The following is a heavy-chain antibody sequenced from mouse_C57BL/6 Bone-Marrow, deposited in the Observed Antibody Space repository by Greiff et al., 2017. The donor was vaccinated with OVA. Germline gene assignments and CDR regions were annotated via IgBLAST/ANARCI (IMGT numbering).Heavy chain of an antibody. J-gene: IGHJ1*03. CDR3: ARNRRYFDV. V-gene: IGHV2-9-1*01. CDR1: GFSLTSYA. CDR2: IWTGGGT. Sequence: VQLVESGPGLVAPSQSLSITCTVSGFSLTSYAISWVRQPPGKGLEWLVVIWTGGGTNYNSALTSRLSISKDNSKSQVFLKMNSLQTDDTARYYCARNRRYFDVWGTGTTVTVSS.